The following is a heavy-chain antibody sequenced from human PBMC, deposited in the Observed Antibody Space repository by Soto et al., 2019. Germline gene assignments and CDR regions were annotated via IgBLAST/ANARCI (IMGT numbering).Heavy chain of an antibody. V-gene: IGHV4-59*01. J-gene: IGHJ2*01. CDR1: GGSISSYY. CDR2: IYYRGST. CDR3: ARFNSYVDL. Sequence: QVQLQESGPGLVKPSETLSLTCTVSGGSISSYYWSWIRQPPGKGLEWIGYIYYRGSTNYNPSLKSRGPISVDTSKNQFTLKLSSVTPADTAMYYCARFNSYVDLWGRGTLVTVSS.